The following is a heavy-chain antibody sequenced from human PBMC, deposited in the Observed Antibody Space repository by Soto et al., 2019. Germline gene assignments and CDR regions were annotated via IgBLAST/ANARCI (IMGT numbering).Heavy chain of an antibody. Sequence: EVQLLESGGGLVQPGGSLRLSCAASGFTFSTYAMSWVRQAPGKGLEWVSAISGSGASTFYAGSVKGRFTISRDNSINTLYLQMKSLRTEDTAVYYCAHPRGYGVFDAYDFWGQGTMVTVSS. J-gene: IGHJ3*01. V-gene: IGHV3-23*01. D-gene: IGHD4-17*01. CDR3: AHPRGYGVFDAYDF. CDR1: GFTFSTYA. CDR2: ISGSGAST.